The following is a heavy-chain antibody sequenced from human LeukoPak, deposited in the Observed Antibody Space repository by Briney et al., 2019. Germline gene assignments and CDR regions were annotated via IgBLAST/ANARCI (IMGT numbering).Heavy chain of an antibody. Sequence: PGGSLRLSCAASGFTVSTNYMSCVRQAPGKGLEWVSSIYSGGTTYYADSVKGRFTISRDNSNNTLYLQMKSLRAEDTAVYYCARGEGGYYQAYWGQGALVTVSS. V-gene: IGHV3-53*01. J-gene: IGHJ4*02. CDR3: ARGEGGYYQAY. CDR1: GFTVSTNY. CDR2: IYSGGTT. D-gene: IGHD1-26*01.